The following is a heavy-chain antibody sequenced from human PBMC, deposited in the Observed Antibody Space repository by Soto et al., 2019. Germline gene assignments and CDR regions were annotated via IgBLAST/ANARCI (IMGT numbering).Heavy chain of an antibody. V-gene: IGHV3-7*01. J-gene: IGHJ5*02. CDR2: INQDGSDQ. D-gene: IGHD2-8*01. CDR3: ATSMRHTLNP. Sequence: EVQVVESGGGLVQPGGSLRLSCAASGFTFSSHWMTWVRQVPGKGLEWVANINQDGSDQYYVDSVKGRFTISRDNAKNSLCLHMYSLRVEDTAVYYCATSMRHTLNPWGQGTLVTVSS. CDR1: GFTFSSHW.